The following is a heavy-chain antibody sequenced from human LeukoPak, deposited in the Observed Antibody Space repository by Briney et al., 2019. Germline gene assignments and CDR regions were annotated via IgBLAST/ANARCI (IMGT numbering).Heavy chain of an antibody. CDR2: IYYSGST. CDR3: ARVSGSYYNNWFDP. V-gene: IGHV4-39*07. Sequence: SETLSLTCTVSGGSISSSSYYWGWIRQPPGKGLEWIGSIYYSGSTYYNPSLKSRVTISVDTSKNQFSLKLSSVTAADTAVYYCARVSGSYYNNWFDPWGQGTLVTVSS. CDR1: GGSISSSSYY. D-gene: IGHD3-10*01. J-gene: IGHJ5*02.